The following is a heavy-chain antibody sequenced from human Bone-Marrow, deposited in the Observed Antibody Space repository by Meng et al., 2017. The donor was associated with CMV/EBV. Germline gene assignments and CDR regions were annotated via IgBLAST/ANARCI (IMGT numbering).Heavy chain of an antibody. Sequence: GESLKISCAASGFTFSTYGMHWVRQAPGKGLEWVAVMSSDGSNKYYADPVKGRFTISRDNAKNSLYLQMNSLRAEDTAVYYCAREMRFLEWLSDRTNYYYYGMDVWGQGTTVTVSS. CDR2: MSSDGSNK. J-gene: IGHJ6*02. CDR1: GFTFSTYG. D-gene: IGHD3-3*01. CDR3: AREMRFLEWLSDRTNYYYYGMDV. V-gene: IGHV3-30-3*01.